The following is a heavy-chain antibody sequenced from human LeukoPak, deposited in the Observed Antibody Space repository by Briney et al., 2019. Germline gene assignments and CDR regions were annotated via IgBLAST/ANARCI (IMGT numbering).Heavy chain of an antibody. D-gene: IGHD2-15*01. J-gene: IGHJ6*02. CDR3: ASPYCSGGSCYYYYYGMDV. CDR2: ISSSSSTI. Sequence: PGGSLRLSCAASGFTFSSYSMNWVRQAPGKGLEWVSYISSSSSTIYYADSVKGRFTISRDNAKNSLYLQMNSLRAEDTAVYYCASPYCSGGSCYYYYYGMDVWGQGTTVTVSS. V-gene: IGHV3-48*04. CDR1: GFTFSSYS.